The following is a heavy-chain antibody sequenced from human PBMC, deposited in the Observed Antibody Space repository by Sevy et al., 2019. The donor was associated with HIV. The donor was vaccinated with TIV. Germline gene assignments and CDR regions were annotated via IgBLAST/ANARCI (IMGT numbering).Heavy chain of an antibody. CDR2: ISGSGGST. Sequence: GGSLRLSCAASGFTFSSYAMSWVRQAPGKGLEWVSAISGSGGSTYYADSVKGRFTISRDNSKNTLYLQMNSLRAEDTAVYYCAKGRLLLVVPAASDYWGQGTLVTVSS. V-gene: IGHV3-23*01. CDR3: AKGRLLLVVPAASDY. D-gene: IGHD2-2*01. CDR1: GFTFSSYA. J-gene: IGHJ4*02.